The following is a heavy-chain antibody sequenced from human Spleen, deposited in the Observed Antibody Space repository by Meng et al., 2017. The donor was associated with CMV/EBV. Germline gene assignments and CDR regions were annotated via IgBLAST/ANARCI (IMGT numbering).Heavy chain of an antibody. V-gene: IGHV1-46*01. Sequence: KATGYTCTSYYIQWVRQAPGQGLEWMGIINPSGGGTTYARKFQGRVTMTRDTSTSTVYMELSSLRSDDTAVYFCARILYGGNPPFDYWGQGTLVTVSS. D-gene: IGHD4/OR15-4a*01. CDR3: ARILYGGNPPFDY. J-gene: IGHJ4*02. CDR2: INPSGGGT. CDR1: GYTCTSYY.